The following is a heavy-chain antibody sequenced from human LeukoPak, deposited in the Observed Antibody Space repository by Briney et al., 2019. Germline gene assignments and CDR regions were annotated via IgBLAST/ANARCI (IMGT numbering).Heavy chain of an antibody. CDR3: ARDGEYCGGDCYSYYYYMDV. V-gene: IGHV1-18*01. D-gene: IGHD2-21*01. CDR2: ISAYNGNT. CDR1: GYTFTSYG. J-gene: IGHJ6*03. Sequence: ASVKVSCKASGYTFTSYGISWVRQAPEQGLEWMGWISAYNGNTNYAQKLQGRVTMTTDTSTSTAYMELRSLRSDDTAVYYCARDGEYCGGDCYSYYYYMDVWGKGTTVTVSS.